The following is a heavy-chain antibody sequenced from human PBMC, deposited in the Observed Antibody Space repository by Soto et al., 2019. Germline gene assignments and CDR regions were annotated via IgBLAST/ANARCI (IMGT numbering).Heavy chain of an antibody. CDR2: IVVGSGNT. CDR1: GFTFTSSA. CDR3: AAGLGQWLVPDAFDI. V-gene: IGHV1-58*02. J-gene: IGHJ3*02. D-gene: IGHD6-19*01. Sequence: SVKVSCKASGFTFTSSAMQWVRQARGQRLEWIGWIVVGSGNTNYAQKFQERVTITRDMSTSTAYMELSSLRSEDTAVYYCAAGLGQWLVPDAFDIWGQGTMVTV.